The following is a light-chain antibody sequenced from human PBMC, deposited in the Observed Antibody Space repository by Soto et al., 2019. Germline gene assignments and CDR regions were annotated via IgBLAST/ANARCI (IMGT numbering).Light chain of an antibody. Sequence: QSALTQPASVSGSPGQSITISCTGTSSDIGSYNLVSWYQQHPGKAPKFMIYEGSKRPSGVSNRFSGSKSGNTASLTISGLQAEDEADYYCCSYAGSSSWVFGGGNKVTVL. J-gene: IGLJ3*02. V-gene: IGLV2-23*01. CDR3: CSYAGSSSWV. CDR2: EGS. CDR1: SSDIGSYNL.